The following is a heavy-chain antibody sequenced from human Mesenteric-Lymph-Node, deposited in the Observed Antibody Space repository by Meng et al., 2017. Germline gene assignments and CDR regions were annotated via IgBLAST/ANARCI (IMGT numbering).Heavy chain of an antibody. CDR1: GGSISSSNW. CDR3: ARTRSSGWSFDY. Sequence: QVHLQQSGPGPVKPSRTLSLTCAVSGGSISSSNWWSWVRQPPGKGLEWIGEIYHSGSTNYNPSLKSRVTISVDKSKNQFSLKLSSVTAADTAVYYCARTRSSGWSFDYWGQGTLVTVSS. V-gene: IGHV4-4*02. CDR2: IYHSGST. J-gene: IGHJ4*02. D-gene: IGHD6-19*01.